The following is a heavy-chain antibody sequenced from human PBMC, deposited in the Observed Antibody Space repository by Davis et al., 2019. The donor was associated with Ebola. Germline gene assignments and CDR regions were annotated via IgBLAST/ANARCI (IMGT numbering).Heavy chain of an antibody. Sequence: SETLSLTCAVYGGSFSEYLWSWIRQSPGKGLEWIGKISHGGVSDYNPSLKSRVIISVDPSKNQFSLRINSLTAADAAIYYCARTAKTSVSASGLGYTYFDPWSQGTLVTVSS. CDR3: ARTAKTSVSASGLGYTYFDP. CDR1: GGSFSEYL. V-gene: IGHV4-34*01. CDR2: ISHGGVS. D-gene: IGHD1-1*01. J-gene: IGHJ5*02.